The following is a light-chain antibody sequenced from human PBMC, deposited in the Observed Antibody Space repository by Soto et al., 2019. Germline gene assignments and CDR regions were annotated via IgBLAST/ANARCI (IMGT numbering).Light chain of an antibody. CDR3: CXYAGSSTLL. CDR1: SSDVGTYNL. V-gene: IGLV2-23*01. J-gene: IGLJ3*02. Sequence: QSALTQPASVSGSPGQSITISCTGTSSDVGTYNLVSWYQQHPGKAPKLMIYEGSKRPSGLSNRFSGSKSGNTASLTISGXXXXXXXXXXCCXYAGSSTLLFGGGTQLTVL. CDR2: EGS.